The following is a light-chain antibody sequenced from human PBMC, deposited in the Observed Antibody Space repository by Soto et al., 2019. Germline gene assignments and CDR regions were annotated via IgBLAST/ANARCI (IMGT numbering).Light chain of an antibody. CDR1: QDISTY. CDR2: GAS. J-gene: IGKJ5*01. CDR3: QHYTLYSAP. Sequence: RLTQSPSSLFASVGDTVTISCRASQDISTYLAWYQQKPGKAPTLLIFGASSLHNGVPPRFAGSGSGSEFTLTINRLQPDDFATYYCQHYTLYSAPFGQGTRV. V-gene: IGKV1-5*01.